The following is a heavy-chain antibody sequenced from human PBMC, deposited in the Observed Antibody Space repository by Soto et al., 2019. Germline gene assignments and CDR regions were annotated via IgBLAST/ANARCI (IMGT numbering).Heavy chain of an antibody. CDR2: IFHSGST. CDR3: ARDRYYGSGTYYNFYSGMDV. Sequence: QMQLQESGPGLVKPSQTLSLTCTVSGGSINSGDYYWTWVRQPPGKGLEWIGNIFHSGSTYYTPSLQSRVTISLDTSKNHFSLKLSSVTPADTAVYYCARDRYYGSGTYYNFYSGMDVWGQGTTVTVSS. V-gene: IGHV4-30-4*01. D-gene: IGHD3-10*01. CDR1: GGSINSGDYY. J-gene: IGHJ6*02.